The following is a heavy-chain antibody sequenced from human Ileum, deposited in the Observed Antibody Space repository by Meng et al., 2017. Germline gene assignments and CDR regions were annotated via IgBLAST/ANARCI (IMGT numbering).Heavy chain of an antibody. V-gene: IGHV4-34*01. CDR2: IHHSGST. CDR3: ARYGGSGSYWHFDP. D-gene: IGHD3-10*01. CDR1: GGSFSGYY. Sequence: QVQLQQWGAGLLKPSGTLSLTCAVYGGSFSGYYWTWIRQPPGKGLEWIGEIHHSGSTNYNPSLKSRVTMSIDTSKIQFSLELSSVTAADAAVYYCARYGGSGSYWHFDPWGRGTLVTVSS. J-gene: IGHJ2*01.